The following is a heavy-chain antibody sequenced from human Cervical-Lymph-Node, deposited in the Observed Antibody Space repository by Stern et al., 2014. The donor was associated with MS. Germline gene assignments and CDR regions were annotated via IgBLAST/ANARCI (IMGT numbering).Heavy chain of an antibody. V-gene: IGHV3-21*01. CDR1: GFTFSSYS. J-gene: IGHJ4*02. Sequence: EVQLLESGGGLVKPGGSLRLSCAASGFTFSSYSMNWVRQAPGKGLEWVSSISSSGTYIYYADSMEGRFTVSRDNAKNSLYLQMNSLRAEDTAVYYCAREDGGDYGWGQGTLVTVSS. D-gene: IGHD4-17*01. CDR3: AREDGGDYG. CDR2: ISSSGTYI.